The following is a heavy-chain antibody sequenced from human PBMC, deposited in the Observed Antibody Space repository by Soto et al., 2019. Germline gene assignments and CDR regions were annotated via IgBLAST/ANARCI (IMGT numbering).Heavy chain of an antibody. CDR3: VRGAMMGAAGPAFES. CDR1: GDSVSSNNVA. Sequence: SQTLSLTCAISGDSVSSNNVAWKWIRESPSRGLEWLGRTYYRSNWFNDYALSVKSRIIINPDTSKNQFSLHLNSVTLEDTAVYFCVRGAMMGAAGPAFESWGQGTMVTVS. CDR2: TYYRSNWFN. D-gene: IGHD1-26*01. J-gene: IGHJ3*02. V-gene: IGHV6-1*01.